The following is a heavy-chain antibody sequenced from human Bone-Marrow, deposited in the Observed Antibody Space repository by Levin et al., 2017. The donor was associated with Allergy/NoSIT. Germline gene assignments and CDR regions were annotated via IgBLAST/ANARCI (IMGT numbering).Heavy chain of an antibody. J-gene: IGHJ4*02. CDR3: ARLGSYYYDSSGYHRYFFDY. CDR2: IYYSGST. D-gene: IGHD3-22*01. Sequence: PGGSLRLSCTVSGGSISSSGYYWGWIRQPPGKGLEWIGSIYYSGSTYYNPSLKSRVTISVDTSKNQFSLKLSSVTAADTAVYYCARLGSYYYDSSGYHRYFFDYWGQGTLVTVSS. V-gene: IGHV4-39*01. CDR1: GGSISSSGYY.